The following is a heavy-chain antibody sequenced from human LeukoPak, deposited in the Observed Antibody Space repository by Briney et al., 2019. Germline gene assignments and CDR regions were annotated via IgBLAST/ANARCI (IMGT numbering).Heavy chain of an antibody. CDR2: IIPIFGSA. Sequence: SVKVSCKASGGTFSSYAISWVRQAPGQGLEWMGRIIPIFGSANYAQKFQGRVTITTDESTSTAYMELSSLRSEDTAVYYCARSGEDTAMVIGAYFDYWGQGTLVTVSS. D-gene: IGHD5-18*01. J-gene: IGHJ4*02. V-gene: IGHV1-69*05. CDR3: ARSGEDTAMVIGAYFDY. CDR1: GGTFSSYA.